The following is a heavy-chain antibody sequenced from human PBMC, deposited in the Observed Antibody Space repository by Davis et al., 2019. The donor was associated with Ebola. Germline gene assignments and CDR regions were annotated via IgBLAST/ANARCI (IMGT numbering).Heavy chain of an antibody. D-gene: IGHD2/OR15-2a*01. CDR1: ALPQGRYA. V-gene: IGHV3-23*01. CDR3: TKVFSSYLDLYYGMGV. CDR2: GSAGRGNT. J-gene: IGHJ6*04. Sequence: GESLKIPCAGPALPQGRYAMTWVRHAQGKGLEQGGAGSAGRGNTYDADSVKGRFTISRDNSKNTLYLQMNSLRAEDTAVYYCTKVFSSYLDLYYGMGVWGKVTPVTVSS.